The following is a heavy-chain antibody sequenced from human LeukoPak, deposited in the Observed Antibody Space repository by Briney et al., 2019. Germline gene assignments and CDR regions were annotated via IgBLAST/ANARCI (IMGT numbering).Heavy chain of an antibody. CDR1: GYSFTSYW. D-gene: IGHD3-22*01. V-gene: IGHV5-51*01. Sequence: GESLKISCKGSGYSFTSYWIGWVRQMPGKGLEWMGIIYPGDSDTRYSPSFQGQVTISADKSISTAYLQRSSLKASDTAMYFCSSYYDSNGYFAFDIWGQGTMVTVSS. J-gene: IGHJ3*02. CDR2: IYPGDSDT. CDR3: SSYYDSNGYFAFDI.